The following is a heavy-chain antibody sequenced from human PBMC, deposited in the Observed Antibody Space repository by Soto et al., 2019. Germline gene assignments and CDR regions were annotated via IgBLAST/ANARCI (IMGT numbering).Heavy chain of an antibody. V-gene: IGHV1-2*06. J-gene: IGHJ5*02. CDR2: IHPNSGAT. D-gene: IGHD2-15*01. CDR1: GYTFTGYF. Sequence: QVQLVQSGAEVKKPGTSVKVSCKASGYTFTGYFIHWLRHAPGQGLEGMGRIHPNSGATNYARKSQDRVTMTRDTSINTAYIELSSRRSDVTAIYYCANLPPTPDWCDPWGQGTLVTVSS. CDR3: ANLPPTPDWCDP.